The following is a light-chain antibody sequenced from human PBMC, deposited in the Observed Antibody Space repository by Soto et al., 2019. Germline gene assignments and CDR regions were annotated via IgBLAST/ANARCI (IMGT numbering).Light chain of an antibody. CDR2: DVT. Sequence: QSALTQPRSVSGSPGQSVTISCTGTSSDVGAYNSVSWYQHHPDKAPKLIIYDVTKRPSGVPDRFSASKSGNTASLTISGLQAEHEADYYCLSYAGSYIYVFGTGTKLTVL. V-gene: IGLV2-11*01. CDR3: LSYAGSYIYV. CDR1: SSDVGAYNS. J-gene: IGLJ1*01.